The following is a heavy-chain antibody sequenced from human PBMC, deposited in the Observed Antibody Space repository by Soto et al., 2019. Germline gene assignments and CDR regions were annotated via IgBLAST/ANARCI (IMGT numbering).Heavy chain of an antibody. J-gene: IGHJ4*02. CDR1: GGSISSSNW. D-gene: IGHD4-4*01. CDR3: ARDGGVTTVSNGFDY. CDR2: IYHSGST. Sequence: SETLSLTCAVSGGSISSSNWWSWVRQPPGKGLEWIGEIYHSGSTNYNPSLKSRVTISVDKSKNQFSLKLSSVTAADTAVYYCARDGGVTTVSNGFDYWGQGTLVTVSS. V-gene: IGHV4-4*02.